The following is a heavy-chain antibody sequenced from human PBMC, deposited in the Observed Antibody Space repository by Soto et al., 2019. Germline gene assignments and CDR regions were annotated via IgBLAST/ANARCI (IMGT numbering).Heavy chain of an antibody. V-gene: IGHV4-34*01. Sequence: SETLSLTCAVYGGSFSGYYWSWIRQPPGKGLEWIGEINHSGSTNYNPSLKSRVTISVDTSKNQFSLKLSSVTAADTAVYYCARGYDILTGYFYYYYGMDVWGQGTTVTVSS. J-gene: IGHJ6*02. CDR1: GGSFSGYY. D-gene: IGHD3-9*01. CDR3: ARGYDILTGYFYYYYGMDV. CDR2: INHSGST.